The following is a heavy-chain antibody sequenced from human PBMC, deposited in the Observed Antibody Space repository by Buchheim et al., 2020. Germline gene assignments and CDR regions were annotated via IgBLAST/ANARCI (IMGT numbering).Heavy chain of an antibody. CDR3: ARGFGSSTYTYRLDS. J-gene: IGHJ4*02. Sequence: QVQLQESGPGLVKPSETLSLTCTVSGGSLSSHYWSWLRQPPGKGLEWIGYVSNTGSTYYNPSLKSQVTMSLETSKTQFSLRVTSMTAADSAFYYCARGFGSSTYTYRLDSWGPGTL. D-gene: IGHD6-13*01. CDR2: VSNTGST. CDR1: GGSLSSHY. V-gene: IGHV4-59*11.